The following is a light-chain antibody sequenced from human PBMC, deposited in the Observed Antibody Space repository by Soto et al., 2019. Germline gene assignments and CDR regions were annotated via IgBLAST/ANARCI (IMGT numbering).Light chain of an antibody. CDR3: QQYYSTPTWT. J-gene: IGKJ1*01. CDR1: QSVLYSSNNKNY. V-gene: IGKV4-1*01. Sequence: DIVMTQSPDSLAVSLGERATINCKSSQSVLYSSNNKNYLAWYQQKPGQPPKLLIYCASTLESGVPERFSGSGSGTDFTLTISSLQAEDVAVYYCQQYYSTPTWTFGQGTKVEIK. CDR2: CAS.